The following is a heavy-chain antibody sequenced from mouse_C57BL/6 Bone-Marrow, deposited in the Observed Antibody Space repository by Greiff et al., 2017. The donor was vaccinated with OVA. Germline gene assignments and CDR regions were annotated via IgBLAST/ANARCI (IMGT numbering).Heavy chain of an antibody. J-gene: IGHJ2*01. Sequence: QVHVKQSGAELVKPGASVKLSCKASGYTFTEYTIHWVKQRSGQGLEWIGWFYPGSGSIKYNEKFKDKATLTADKSSSTVYMELSRLTSEDSAVYFCARHEASYYYGSNFDYWGQGTTLTVSS. V-gene: IGHV1-62-2*01. D-gene: IGHD1-1*01. CDR2: FYPGSGSI. CDR3: ARHEASYYYGSNFDY. CDR1: GYTFTEYT.